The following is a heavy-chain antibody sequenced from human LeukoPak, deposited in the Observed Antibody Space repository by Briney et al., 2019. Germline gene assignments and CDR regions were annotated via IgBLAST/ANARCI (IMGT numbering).Heavy chain of an antibody. D-gene: IGHD1-26*01. J-gene: IGHJ3*02. CDR1: GFTFDDYA. Sequence: GGSLRLSCAASGFTFDDYAMPWVRHAPGKGLEWVSGISWNSGSIGYADSVKGRFTISRDNAKNSLYLQMNSLRAEDTALYYCAKDREWELLLGAFDIWGQGTMVTVSS. CDR2: ISWNSGSI. CDR3: AKDREWELLLGAFDI. V-gene: IGHV3-9*01.